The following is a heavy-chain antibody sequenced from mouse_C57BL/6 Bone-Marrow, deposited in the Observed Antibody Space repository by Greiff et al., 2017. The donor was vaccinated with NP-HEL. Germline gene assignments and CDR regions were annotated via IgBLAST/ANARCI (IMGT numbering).Heavy chain of an antibody. CDR2: IDPSDSET. CDR3: ARSTTVVDFDD. V-gene: IGHV1-52*01. D-gene: IGHD1-1*01. CDR1: GYTFTSYW. Sequence: QVQLQQPGAELVRPGSSVKLSCKASGYTFTSYWMHWVKQRPIQGLEWIGNIDPSDSETHYNQKFKDKATLTVDKSSSTAYMQLSSLTSEDSAVYYCARSTTVVDFDDWGQGTTLTVSS. J-gene: IGHJ2*01.